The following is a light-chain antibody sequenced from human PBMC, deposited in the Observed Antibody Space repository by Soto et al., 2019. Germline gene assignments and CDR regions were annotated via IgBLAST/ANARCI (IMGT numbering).Light chain of an antibody. CDR2: AAS. CDR1: RAITTH. CDR3: QQNYSTPLT. V-gene: IGKV1-39*01. Sequence: DVQLTQSPSPLSASVGDRVSISCRASRAITTHLNWYQQKPGKAPILLLYAASTLETAVPSRCSGSGSGTHFTRTIDNLQPGDLATDVWQQNYSTPLTFGGGTKVEI. J-gene: IGKJ4*01.